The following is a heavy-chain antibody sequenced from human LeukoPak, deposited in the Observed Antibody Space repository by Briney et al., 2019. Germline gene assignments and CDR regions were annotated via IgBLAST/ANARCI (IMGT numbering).Heavy chain of an antibody. CDR2: IRYDGSNK. CDR3: AKVTDYYGSGSYPDFDY. J-gene: IGHJ4*02. V-gene: IGHV3-30*02. D-gene: IGHD3-10*01. CDR1: GFTFSSHG. Sequence: GGSLRLSCAASGFTFSSHGMHWVRQAPGKGLEWVAFIRYDGSNKYYADSVKGRFTISRDNSKNTLYLQMNSLRAEDTAVYYCAKVTDYYGSGSYPDFDYWGQGTLVTASS.